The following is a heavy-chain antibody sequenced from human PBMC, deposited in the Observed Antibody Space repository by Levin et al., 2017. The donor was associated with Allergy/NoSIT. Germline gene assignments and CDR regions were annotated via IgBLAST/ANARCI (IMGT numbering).Heavy chain of an antibody. CDR2: MSSSSNII. V-gene: IGHV3-48*01. CDR1: GFTFSSYN. CDR3: ARDSDFGYFFDC. D-gene: IGHD2-21*01. J-gene: IGHJ4*02. Sequence: GGSLRLSCAASGFTFSSYNMNWVRQAPGKGLEWISYMSSSSNIIYYAASVKGRFTISRDNAKNLLFLRMNTLRAEDTAVYFCARDSDFGYFFDCWGQGTLVTVSS.